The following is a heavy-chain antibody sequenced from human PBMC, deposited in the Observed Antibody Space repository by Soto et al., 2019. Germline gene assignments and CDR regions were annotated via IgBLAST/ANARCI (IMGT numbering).Heavy chain of an antibody. V-gene: IGHV1-3*01. Sequence: GXSVKVSCKASVYSFPSYTMHWVRQAPGQRLEWMGWINAGIGDTKYSEKFQGRVTITRDTPASTAYMEVSSLRSEDTAVYYCERTPPITVAGRPSRGRHYYSGMDVWGQGTMVTGSS. J-gene: IGHJ6*02. CDR3: ERTPPITVAGRPSRGRHYYSGMDV. CDR1: VYSFPSYT. CDR2: INAGIGDT. D-gene: IGHD6-19*01.